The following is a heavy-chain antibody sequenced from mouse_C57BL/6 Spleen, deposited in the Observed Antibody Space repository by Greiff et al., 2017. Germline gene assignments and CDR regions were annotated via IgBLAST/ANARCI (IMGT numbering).Heavy chain of an antibody. J-gene: IGHJ1*03. D-gene: IGHD1-1*01. CDR1: GFTFSSYA. Sequence: EVNLVESGGGLVKPGGSLKLSCAASGFTFSSYAMSWVRQTPEKRLEWVATISDGGSYTYYPDNVKGRFTISRDNAKNNLYLQMSHLKSEDTAMYYCARDEYYGSSPLGYFDVWGTGTTVTVSS. CDR2: ISDGGSYT. CDR3: ARDEYYGSSPLGYFDV. V-gene: IGHV5-4*01.